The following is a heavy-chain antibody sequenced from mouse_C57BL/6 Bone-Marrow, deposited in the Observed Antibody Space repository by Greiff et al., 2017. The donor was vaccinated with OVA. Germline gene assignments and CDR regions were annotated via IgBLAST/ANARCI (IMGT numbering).Heavy chain of an antibody. D-gene: IGHD2-12*01. J-gene: IGHJ3*01. Sequence: QVQLKESGPGLVQPSQSLSITCTVSGFSLTSYGVHWVRQSPGKGLEWLGVIWSGGSTDYNAAFISRLSISKDNSKSQVFFKMNSLQADDTAIYYCATAYYKNFFAYWGQGTLVTVSA. CDR3: ATAYYKNFFAY. CDR1: GFSLTSYG. V-gene: IGHV2-2*01. CDR2: IWSGGST.